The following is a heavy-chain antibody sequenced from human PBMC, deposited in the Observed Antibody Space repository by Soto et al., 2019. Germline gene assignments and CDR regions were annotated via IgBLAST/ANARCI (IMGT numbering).Heavy chain of an antibody. CDR2: IDNSGRT. D-gene: IGHD1-1*01. CDR3: ARGGDAYKNGY. V-gene: IGHV4-61*01. Sequence: QVQLQESGPGLVKASETLSLTCSVSGGSISSVSYYWSWIRQPPGKGLEWIGFIDNSGRTIYNPSLNCRVTISVDRSKNQFSLRLTSVTAADTAVYYCARGGDAYKNGYWGQGTLVTVFS. CDR1: GGSISSVSYY. J-gene: IGHJ4*02.